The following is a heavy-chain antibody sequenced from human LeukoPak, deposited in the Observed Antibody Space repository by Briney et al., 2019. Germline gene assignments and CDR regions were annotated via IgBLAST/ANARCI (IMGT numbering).Heavy chain of an antibody. CDR3: ARAVGRGSGAHFDY. V-gene: IGHV3-33*01. CDR2: IWYDGSNK. J-gene: IGHJ4*02. CDR1: GFIFSSYG. D-gene: IGHD1-26*01. Sequence: GGSLRLSCAASGFIFSSYGMHWVRQAPGKGLEWVAVIWYDGSNKYYADSVKGRFAISRDDAKNSLYLQMNSLRAEDTAVYYCARAVGRGSGAHFDYWGQGTLVTVSS.